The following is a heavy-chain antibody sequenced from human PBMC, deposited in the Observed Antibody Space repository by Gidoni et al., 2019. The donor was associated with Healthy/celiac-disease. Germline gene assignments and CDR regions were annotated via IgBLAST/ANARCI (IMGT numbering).Heavy chain of an antibody. CDR2: IKSKIDGGTT. Sequence: EVQLVESGGGLVKPGGSLRLSCAASGFTFSNAWMSWVRQAPGKGLEWVGRIKSKIDGGTTDYAAPVKGRFTISRDDSKNTLYLQMNSLKTEDTAVYYCTTVRGDPPYWGQGTLVTVSS. CDR1: GFTFSNAW. J-gene: IGHJ4*02. CDR3: TTVRGDPPY. D-gene: IGHD2-21*02. V-gene: IGHV3-15*01.